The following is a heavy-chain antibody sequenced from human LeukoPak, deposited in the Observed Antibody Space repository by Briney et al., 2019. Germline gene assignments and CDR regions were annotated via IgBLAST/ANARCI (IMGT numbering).Heavy chain of an antibody. D-gene: IGHD3-16*01. CDR1: GGSITTHY. CDR3: ARGGVYGGDLGEFDY. V-gene: IGHV4-4*07. CDR2: TYVSGST. J-gene: IGHJ4*02. Sequence: PSETLSLTCTVSGGSITTHYWGWIRQPAGKGLEWVGRTYVSGSTNYNPSLKSRLTMSVDASKNQFSLRLNSVTAADTAVYYCARGGVYGGDLGEFDYWGQGTLATVSS.